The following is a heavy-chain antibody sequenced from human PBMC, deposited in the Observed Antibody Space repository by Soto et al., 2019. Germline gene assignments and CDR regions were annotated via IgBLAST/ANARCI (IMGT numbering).Heavy chain of an antibody. D-gene: IGHD2-2*03. J-gene: IGHJ4*02. V-gene: IGHV3-9*01. CDR3: SKDNDLDRDGPFDY. CDR2: ISWNSGDI. Sequence: EVQLVESGGGSVQPGRSLRLSCAASGFSFDDYGMHWVRQGPGKGLEWVSGISWNSGDIYYADAVKGRFTISRDNSKRSLYLQMNSLRTEDTVLYFCSKDNDLDRDGPFDYCCQGILVTV. CDR1: GFSFDDYG.